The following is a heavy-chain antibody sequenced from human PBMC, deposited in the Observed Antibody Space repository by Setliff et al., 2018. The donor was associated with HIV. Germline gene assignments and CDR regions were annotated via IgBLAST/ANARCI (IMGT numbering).Heavy chain of an antibody. D-gene: IGHD3-22*01. J-gene: IGHJ5*02. Sequence: ASVKVSCKTSGYIFTGFGLTWVRQAPGQGLEWMGWISAYNGNRNYAQKVQDRVTMTTDTSTRTAYVELRSLRLDDTAVYFCARGRTYDSSGYIGNWFDPWGQGTLVTVSS. V-gene: IGHV1-18*01. CDR1: GYIFTGFG. CDR2: ISAYNGNR. CDR3: ARGRTYDSSGYIGNWFDP.